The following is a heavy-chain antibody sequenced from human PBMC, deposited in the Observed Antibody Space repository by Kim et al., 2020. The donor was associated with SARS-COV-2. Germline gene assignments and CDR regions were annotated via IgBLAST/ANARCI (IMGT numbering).Heavy chain of an antibody. D-gene: IGHD6-13*01. CDR3: ARALRAAAAGSGWFDP. CDR2: IYYSGST. V-gene: IGHV4-39*07. CDR1: GGSISSSSYY. Sequence: SETLSLTCTVSGGSISSSSYYWGWIRQPPGKGLEWIGSIYYSGSTYYNPSLKSRVTISVDTSKNQFSLKLSSVTAADTAVYYCARALRAAAAGSGWFDPWGQGTLVTVSS. J-gene: IGHJ5*02.